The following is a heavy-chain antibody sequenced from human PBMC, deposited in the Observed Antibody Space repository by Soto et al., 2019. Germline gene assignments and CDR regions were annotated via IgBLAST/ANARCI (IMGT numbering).Heavy chain of an antibody. J-gene: IGHJ5*02. Sequence: QVQLVQSGAEVKKPGSSVKVSCKASGGTFSSYAISWVRQAPGQGLEWMGGIIPIFGTANYAQKFQGRVTITADESTSPADMELSSLRSEDTAVYYCARVGVGATPTAWFDPWGQGTLVTVSS. CDR3: ARVGVGATPTAWFDP. CDR2: IIPIFGTA. V-gene: IGHV1-69*12. CDR1: GGTFSSYA. D-gene: IGHD1-26*01.